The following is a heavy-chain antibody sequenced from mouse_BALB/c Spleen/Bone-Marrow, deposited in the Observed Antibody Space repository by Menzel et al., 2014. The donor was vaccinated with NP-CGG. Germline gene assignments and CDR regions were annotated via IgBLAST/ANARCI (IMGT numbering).Heavy chain of an antibody. CDR2: IRNKANGYTT. CDR1: GFTFTDYY. D-gene: IGHD3-1*01. J-gene: IGHJ1*01. V-gene: IGHV7-3*02. Sequence: EVHLVESGGGSVQPGRSLSLSCATSGFTFTDYYMSWVRQPPGKALEWLGFIRNKANGYTTEYSASVQGRFTVSRDNSRSILYLQMNTLRAEDSATYYCARDINVNHSWYFDVWGARTTGTVSS. CDR3: ARDINVNHSWYFDV.